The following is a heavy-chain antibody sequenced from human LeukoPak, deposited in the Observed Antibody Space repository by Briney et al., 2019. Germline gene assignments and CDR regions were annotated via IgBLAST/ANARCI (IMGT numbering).Heavy chain of an antibody. Sequence: SETLSLTCTVSGDSISSYHWSWIRQPPGKGLEWIGYISYSGSTSYNPSLKSRLTISVDTSKNQFSLRLTSVTAADTAMYYCAEGGRGDHTWGSYYCDHWGQGTLVTVSS. CDR2: ISYSGST. J-gene: IGHJ4*02. V-gene: IGHV4-59*03. D-gene: IGHD3-16*01. CDR3: AEGGRGDHTWGSYYCDH. CDR1: GDSISSYH.